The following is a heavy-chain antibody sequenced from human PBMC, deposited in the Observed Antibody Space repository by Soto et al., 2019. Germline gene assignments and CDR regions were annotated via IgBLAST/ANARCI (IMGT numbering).Heavy chain of an antibody. CDR3: ARHDYGGNSADY. V-gene: IGHV5-51*01. CDR2: IFPGDSDT. J-gene: IGHJ4*02. D-gene: IGHD4-17*01. Sequence: GESLKISCKGSGYNFTNHWIGWVRQMPGKGLEWMGVIFPGDSDTRYSPSFQGQVTISADKSISTAYLQWSSLKASDTAMYYCARHDYGGNSADYWGQGTLVAVSS. CDR1: GYNFTNHW.